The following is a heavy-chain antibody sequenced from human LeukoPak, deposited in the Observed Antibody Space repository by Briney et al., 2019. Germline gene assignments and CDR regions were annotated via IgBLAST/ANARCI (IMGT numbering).Heavy chain of an antibody. D-gene: IGHD6-6*01. J-gene: IGHJ4*02. CDR2: IYYSGST. CDR3: ARNEYSSASSRFDY. Sequence: SETLSLTCTVSGGSIGGSSYYWGWIRQPPGKGLEWIGSIYYSGSTYYNPSLKSRVTISVDTSENQFSLKLSSVTAADTAVYYCARNEYSSASSRFDYWGQGTLVTVSS. V-gene: IGHV4-39*07. CDR1: GGSIGGSSYY.